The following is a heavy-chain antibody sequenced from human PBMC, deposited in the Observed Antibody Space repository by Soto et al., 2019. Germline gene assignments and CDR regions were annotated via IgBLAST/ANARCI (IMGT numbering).Heavy chain of an antibody. V-gene: IGHV3-23*01. CDR3: AKRSSSSTFDY. CDR2: ISGSDDST. D-gene: IGHD6-6*01. CDR1: GFTFSSYA. Sequence: EVPLLESGGGLVQPGESLRLSCAASGFTFSSYAMSWVRQAPVKGLEWVSVISGSDDSTYYADSVKGRFTISRDNSKNTLYLQMNSLRAEDTAVYYCAKRSSSSTFDYWGQGTLVTVSS. J-gene: IGHJ4*02.